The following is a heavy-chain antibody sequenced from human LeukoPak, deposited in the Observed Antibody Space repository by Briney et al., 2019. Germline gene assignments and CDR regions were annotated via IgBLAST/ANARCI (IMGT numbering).Heavy chain of an antibody. CDR3: ARGTDGRRYFDL. D-gene: IGHD5-24*01. Sequence: PSETLSLTCTVSGDSISSSTYYWDWIRQPPGKGLEWIGTIYSTGSTYYNPSLKSRVTISLDTSKNQFSLRLTSVTAADTAVYYCARGTDGRRYFDLWGRGTLLTVSS. CDR2: IYSTGST. J-gene: IGHJ2*01. V-gene: IGHV4-39*07. CDR1: GDSISSSTYY.